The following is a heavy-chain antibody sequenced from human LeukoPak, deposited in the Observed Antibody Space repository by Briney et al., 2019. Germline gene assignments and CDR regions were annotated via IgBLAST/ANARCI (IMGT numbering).Heavy chain of an antibody. CDR2: ISGSGGST. D-gene: IGHD5-12*01. CDR1: GFTFSSYA. J-gene: IGHJ4*02. V-gene: IGHV3-23*01. CDR3: AKVGSGYEYFDY. Sequence: GGSLRLSCAASGFTFSSYAMSWVRQAPGKGLEWVSAISGSGGSTYYADSVKGRFTISRDNSKNTLYPQMNSLRAEDTAVYYCAKVGSGYEYFDYWGQGTLVTVSS.